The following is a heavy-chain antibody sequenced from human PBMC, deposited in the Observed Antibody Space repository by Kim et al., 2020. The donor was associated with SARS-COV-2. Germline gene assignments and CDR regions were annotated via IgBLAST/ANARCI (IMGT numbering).Heavy chain of an antibody. CDR3: VSRYSYAYRVDY. J-gene: IGHJ4*02. Sequence: SETLSLTCTVSNGSVSRGSYYWTWIRQPPGKGLEWIGYIYYSGSTNYNPSLKSRVTISVDTSRNQFSLNLSSVTAADTAIYYCVSRYSYAYRVDYWGQGT. CDR2: IYYSGST. D-gene: IGHD5-18*01. V-gene: IGHV4-61*01. CDR1: NGSVSRGSYY.